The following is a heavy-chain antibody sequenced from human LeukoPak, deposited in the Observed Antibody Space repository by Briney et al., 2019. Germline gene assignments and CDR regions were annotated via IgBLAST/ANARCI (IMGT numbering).Heavy chain of an antibody. V-gene: IGHV3-48*03. CDR3: ARALDVDTSIDY. CDR1: GFTFSSYE. CDR2: ISSSGSTI. J-gene: IGHJ4*02. Sequence: PGGSLRLSCVASGFTFSSYEMNWVRRAPGKGLEWVSYISSSGSTIYYADSVKGRFTISRDNAKNSLYLQMNSLRAEDTAVYYCARALDVDTSIDYWGQGTLVTVSS. D-gene: IGHD5-18*01.